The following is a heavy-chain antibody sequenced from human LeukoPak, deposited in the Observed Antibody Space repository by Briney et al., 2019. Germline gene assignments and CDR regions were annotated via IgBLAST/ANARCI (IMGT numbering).Heavy chain of an antibody. CDR2: ISNDGSTT. V-gene: IGHV3-74*01. Sequence: PRGSPRLSCAASGFTFSDYWMHWVCQAPGKGLVWVSRISNDGSTTTLWDADSGRSTISRDNANNTLYLQMNSMRAEDTAVYYCARDCGSTGCDYGG. CDR1: GFTFSDYW. CDR3: ARDCGSTGCDY. J-gene: IGHJ4*01. D-gene: IGHD2-2*01.